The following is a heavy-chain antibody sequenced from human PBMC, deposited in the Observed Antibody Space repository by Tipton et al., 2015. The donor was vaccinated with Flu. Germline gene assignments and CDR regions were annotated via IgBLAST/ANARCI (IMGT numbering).Heavy chain of an antibody. CDR2: INQDGSEK. V-gene: IGHV3-7*01. CDR1: GFTFSTFW. Sequence: SLRLSCAASGFTFSTFWMHWVRQAQGKGLEWVSNINQDGSEKYYVDSVKGRFTISRDNANNSLYLQMKSLRGDDSPVYDCARAVGGSGSSWGQVTLVTFSS. J-gene: IGHJ4*02. CDR3: ARAVGGSGSS. D-gene: IGHD3-10*01.